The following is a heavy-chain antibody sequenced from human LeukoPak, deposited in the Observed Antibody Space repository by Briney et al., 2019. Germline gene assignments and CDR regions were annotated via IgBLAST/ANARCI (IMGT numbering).Heavy chain of an antibody. J-gene: IGHJ4*02. Sequence: SETLSLTCAVYGGSFSGYYWSWIRQPPGKRLEWIGEINHSGSTNYNPSLKSRVTMSLDTSKNQFSLKLSSVTAADTAVYYCAKWGDYGDYGDYWGQGTLVTVSS. D-gene: IGHD4-17*01. CDR2: INHSGST. CDR1: GGSFSGYY. V-gene: IGHV4-34*01. CDR3: AKWGDYGDYGDY.